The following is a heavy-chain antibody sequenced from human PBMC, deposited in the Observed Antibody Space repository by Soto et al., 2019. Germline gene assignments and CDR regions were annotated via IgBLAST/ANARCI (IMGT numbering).Heavy chain of an antibody. V-gene: IGHV1-18*01. CDR1: GYTLTSYG. J-gene: IGHJ4*02. CDR2: ISAYNGNT. D-gene: IGHD2-21*02. Sequence: ASVKVSCKASGYTLTSYGISSVRQAPAQGLEWMGWISAYNGNTNYAQKLQGRVTMTTDTSTSTAYMELRSLRSDDTAVYYCARVPGGIIVVVTVTDYWGQATLVSVSS. CDR3: ARVPGGIIVVVTVTDY.